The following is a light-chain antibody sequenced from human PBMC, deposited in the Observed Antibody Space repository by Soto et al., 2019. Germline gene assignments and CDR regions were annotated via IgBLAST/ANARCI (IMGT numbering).Light chain of an antibody. V-gene: IGKV3-15*01. CDR3: QMYNNWVGT. CDR1: QSVSDK. J-gene: IGKJ4*01. CDR2: GAS. Sequence: EVLMTQSPDTLYVSPGERVTLSCRASQSVSDKLAWYQQKPGQAPRLLIYGASTRATGIPARFSGSGSGTDFTLTINSLQSEDFAVYYCQMYNNWVGTFGGGTKVDIK.